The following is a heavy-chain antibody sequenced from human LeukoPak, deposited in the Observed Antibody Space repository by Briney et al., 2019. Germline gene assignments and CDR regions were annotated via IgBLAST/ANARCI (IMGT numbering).Heavy chain of an antibody. CDR1: GYTFTGYY. CDR3: ARVSSGWFWFDP. CDR2: INPNSGFA. D-gene: IGHD6-19*01. Sequence: GASVKVSCKASGYTFTGYYIHWVRQAPGQGLQWMGWINPNSGFAHYPQNFQGRVTMTRDTSISTAYMELSRLRSDDTAVYYCARVSSGWFWFDPWGQGTLVTVSS. V-gene: IGHV1-2*02. J-gene: IGHJ5*02.